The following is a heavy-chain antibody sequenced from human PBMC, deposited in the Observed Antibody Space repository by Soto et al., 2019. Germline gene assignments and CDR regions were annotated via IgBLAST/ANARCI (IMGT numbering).Heavy chain of an antibody. CDR3: AKEGYTYYYDSSGPY. Sequence: PGGALRLSCAASGFTFSSYAMSWVRQAPGKGLEWVSATSGSGGSTYYADSVKGRFTISRDNSKNTLDLQMNSLRAEDTAVYYCAKEGYTYYYDSSGPYWGQGTLVTVSS. V-gene: IGHV3-23*01. CDR1: GFTFSSYA. D-gene: IGHD3-22*01. J-gene: IGHJ4*02. CDR2: TSGSGGST.